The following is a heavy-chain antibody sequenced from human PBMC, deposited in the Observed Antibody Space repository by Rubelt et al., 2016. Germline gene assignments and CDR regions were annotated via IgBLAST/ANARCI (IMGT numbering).Heavy chain of an antibody. J-gene: IGHJ4*02. Sequence: VQLVESGGGVVQPGRSLRLSCAASGFTFSSYGMHWVRQAPGKGLEWVATINPDGSEKYYVDSVKGRFTISRDKAKNSLFLQMNSLRAEDTAVYYCARAQSAFGYWGQGTLVSVSS. CDR2: INPDGSEK. V-gene: IGHV3-7*01. CDR3: ARAQSAFGY. CDR1: GFTFSSYG.